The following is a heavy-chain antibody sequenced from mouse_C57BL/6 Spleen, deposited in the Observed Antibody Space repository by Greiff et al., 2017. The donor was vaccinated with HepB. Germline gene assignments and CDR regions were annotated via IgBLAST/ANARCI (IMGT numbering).Heavy chain of an antibody. J-gene: IGHJ4*01. Sequence: QVQLKQPGAELVKPGASVKLSCKASGYTFTSYWMQWVKQRPGQGLEWIGEIDPSDSYTNYNQKFKGKATLTVDTSSSTAYMQLSSLTSEDSAVYYCARYTTGAMDYWGQGTSVTVSS. CDR2: IDPSDSYT. D-gene: IGHD1-1*01. CDR1: GYTFTSYW. CDR3: ARYTTGAMDY. V-gene: IGHV1-50*01.